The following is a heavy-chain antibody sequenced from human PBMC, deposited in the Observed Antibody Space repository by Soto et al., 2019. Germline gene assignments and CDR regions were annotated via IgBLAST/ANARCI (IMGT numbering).Heavy chain of an antibody. CDR3: TTDLYYDFWSGYHDY. V-gene: IGHV3-15*01. D-gene: IGHD3-3*01. Sequence: PGGSLRLSCAASGFTFSNAWMSWVRQAPGKGLEWVGRIKSKTDGGTTDYAAPVKGRFTISRDESKNTLYLQMNSLKTEDTAVYYCTTDLYYDFWSGYHDYWGQGTLVTVSS. J-gene: IGHJ4*02. CDR2: IKSKTDGGTT. CDR1: GFTFSNAW.